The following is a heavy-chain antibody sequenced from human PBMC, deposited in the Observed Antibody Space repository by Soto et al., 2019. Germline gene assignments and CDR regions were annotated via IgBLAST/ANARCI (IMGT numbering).Heavy chain of an antibody. D-gene: IGHD1-26*01. V-gene: IGHV3-74*01. CDR1: GFTFSIYW. Sequence: EVQLVESGGGLVQPGGSLRLSCAASGFTFSIYWMHWVRQAPGKGPVWVSRIDNAGSSARYADSVKGRFTISRDNANNTVYLQMTSLRAEDTAVYYCTSVGGSASGMDVWGQGTTVTVSS. CDR3: TSVGGSASGMDV. J-gene: IGHJ6*02. CDR2: IDNAGSSA.